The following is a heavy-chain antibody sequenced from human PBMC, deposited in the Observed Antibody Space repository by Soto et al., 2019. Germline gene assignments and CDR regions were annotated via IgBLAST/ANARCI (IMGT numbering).Heavy chain of an antibody. J-gene: IGHJ4*02. D-gene: IGHD6-13*01. CDR2: IIPIFGTA. Sequence: HGKGLEWMGGIIPIFGTANYAQKFQGRVTIPADESTSTAYMELSSLRSEDTAVYYCATLAGGRGVYWGQRTLVSVSS. V-gene: IGHV1-69*01. CDR3: ATLAGGRGVY.